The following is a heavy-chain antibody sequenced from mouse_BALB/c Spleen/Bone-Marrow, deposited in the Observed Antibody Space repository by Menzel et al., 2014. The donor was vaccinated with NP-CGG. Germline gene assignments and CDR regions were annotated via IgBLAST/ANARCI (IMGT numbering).Heavy chain of an antibody. CDR2: IDPSDSYT. V-gene: IGHV1S127*01. CDR1: GYTFTSYW. Sequence: QVQLQQSGAELVKPGASVKMSCKASGYTFTSYWMHWVRQRPGQGLEWIGVIDPSDSYTSYIQKFKGKATLTVDTSSSTAYMQLSILASEDSAVYYCTRDAMDYWGQGTSVTVSS. CDR3: TRDAMDY. J-gene: IGHJ4*01.